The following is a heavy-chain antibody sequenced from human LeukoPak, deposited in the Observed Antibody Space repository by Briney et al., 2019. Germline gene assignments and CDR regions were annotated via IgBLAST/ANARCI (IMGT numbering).Heavy chain of an antibody. CDR2: INIYKGNT. Sequence: GASVKVSCKASGYIFTSHGLSWVRQAPGQGLEWMGWINIYKGNTNYVQKFQGRVTMTTDTSTSTAYMELRSLRSDDTAVYYCARNSSGWYGYFDLWGRGTLVTVSS. CDR1: GYIFTSHG. V-gene: IGHV1-18*01. D-gene: IGHD6-25*01. J-gene: IGHJ2*01. CDR3: ARNSSGWYGYFDL.